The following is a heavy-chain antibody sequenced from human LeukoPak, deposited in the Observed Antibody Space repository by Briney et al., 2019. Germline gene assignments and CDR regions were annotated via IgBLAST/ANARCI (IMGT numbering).Heavy chain of an antibody. J-gene: IGHJ6*03. D-gene: IGHD5-18*01. CDR3: ARERGGWIQLWFHYYYYYMDV. V-gene: IGHV4-34*01. Sequence: KSSETLSLTCAVYGGSFSGYYWSWIRQPPGKGLEWIGEINHSGSTNYNPSLKSRVTISVDTSKNQFSLKLSSVTAADTAVYYCARERGGWIQLWFHYYYYYMDVWGKGTTVTVSS. CDR1: GGSFSGYY. CDR2: INHSGST.